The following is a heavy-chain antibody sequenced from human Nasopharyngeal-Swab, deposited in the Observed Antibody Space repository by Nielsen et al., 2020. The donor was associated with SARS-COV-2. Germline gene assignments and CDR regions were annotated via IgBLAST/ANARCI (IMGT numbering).Heavy chain of an antibody. J-gene: IGHJ4*02. CDR2: IFYSGST. V-gene: IGHV4-59*13. CDR1: GCSIISSY. Sequence: GSLRLSCPVSGCSIISSYWSWIRQPPGKGLEWFGSIFYSGSTNSNPSLKSRVTISVDTSKNQFSLKLSSVTAADTAVYYCARGSGYYDSSGYSDYWGKGTLVTVAS. CDR3: ARGSGYYDSSGYSDY. D-gene: IGHD3-22*01.